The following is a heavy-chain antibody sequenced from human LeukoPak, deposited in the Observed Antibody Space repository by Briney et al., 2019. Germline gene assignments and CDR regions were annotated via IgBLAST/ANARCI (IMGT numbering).Heavy chain of an antibody. Sequence: PSETLSLTCTVSGSSVSSGSYYWSWIRQPPGKGLEWIGYIYYSGSTNYNPSLKSRVTISVDTSKNQFSLKLSSVTAADTAVYYCARDDSSGYHFDYWGQGTLVTVSS. D-gene: IGHD3-22*01. V-gene: IGHV4-61*01. CDR2: IYYSGST. CDR3: ARDDSSGYHFDY. J-gene: IGHJ4*02. CDR1: GSSVSSGSYY.